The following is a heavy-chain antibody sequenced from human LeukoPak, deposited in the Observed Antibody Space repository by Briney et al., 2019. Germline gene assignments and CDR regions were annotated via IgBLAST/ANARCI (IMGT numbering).Heavy chain of an antibody. CDR2: IITILGIA. CDR3: ARDFWDYYYDSSGPSYIDY. J-gene: IGHJ4*02. Sequence: GASVKVSRTASGCTFSSYAFSWVRQAPAQGLEWMGRIITILGIANYAQKFQGRVTITADKSTSTAYMELSSLRSEDTAVYYCARDFWDYYYDSSGPSYIDYWGQGTLVTVSS. D-gene: IGHD3-22*01. V-gene: IGHV1-69*04. CDR1: GCTFSSYA.